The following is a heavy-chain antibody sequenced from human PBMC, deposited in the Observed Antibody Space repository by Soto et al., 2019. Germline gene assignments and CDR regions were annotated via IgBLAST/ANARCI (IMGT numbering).Heavy chain of an antibody. CDR1: GFNISSYW. J-gene: IGHJ4*02. Sequence: SLRLSCAASGFNISSYWMTWVRQAPGKGLEWVANIKKDGSEKHYVDSVKGRFTVSRDNAKNSLYLQMNSLRVEDTAVYFCASRGDYGDNWGQGTLVTVSS. CDR2: IKKDGSEK. V-gene: IGHV3-7*01. D-gene: IGHD4-17*01. CDR3: ASRGDYGDN.